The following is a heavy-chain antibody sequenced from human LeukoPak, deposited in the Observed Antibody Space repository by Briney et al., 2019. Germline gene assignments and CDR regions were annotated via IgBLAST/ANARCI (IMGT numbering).Heavy chain of an antibody. D-gene: IGHD3-22*01. V-gene: IGHV4-59*01. CDR3: ARESSGYNY. CDR1: GGSISSYY. Sequence: SETLSLTCTVSGGSISSYYWSWIRQPPGKGLEWIGYIYYSGSTNYNPSLKSRVTISVDTSKNQFSLKLSSVTAADTAVYYCARESSGYNYWGQGTLVTVSS. J-gene: IGHJ4*02. CDR2: IYYSGST.